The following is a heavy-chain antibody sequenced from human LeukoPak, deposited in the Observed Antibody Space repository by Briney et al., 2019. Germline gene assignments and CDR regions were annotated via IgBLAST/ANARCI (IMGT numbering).Heavy chain of an antibody. J-gene: IGHJ4*02. D-gene: IGHD6-13*01. CDR3: AKDRTPPYSSSWYWGYFDY. CDR1: GFTFSSYG. CDR2: IRYDGRNK. V-gene: IGHV3-30*02. Sequence: GGSLRLSCAASGFTFSSYGMHWVRQAPGKGLDWVAFIRYDGRNKYYADSVKGRFTISRDNSKNTLYLQMNSLRAEDTAVYYCAKDRTPPYSSSWYWGYFDYWGQGTLVTVSS.